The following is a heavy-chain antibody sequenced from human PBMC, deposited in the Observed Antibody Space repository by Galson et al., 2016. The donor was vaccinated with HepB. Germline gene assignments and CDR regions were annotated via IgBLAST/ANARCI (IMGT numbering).Heavy chain of an antibody. CDR1: GGPIDSYS. J-gene: IGHJ3*02. Sequence: SETLSLTCSVSGGPIDSYSWNWILQPPGKGLEWIGYIYHSGAGNYNPSLKSRVTMSVDASKKEFGLTVTSVTAADTAVYYCASGRRTSGWGAFDIWGQGTNVIVSS. D-gene: IGHD6-19*01. V-gene: IGHV4-59*01. CDR2: IYHSGAG. CDR3: ASGRRTSGWGAFDI.